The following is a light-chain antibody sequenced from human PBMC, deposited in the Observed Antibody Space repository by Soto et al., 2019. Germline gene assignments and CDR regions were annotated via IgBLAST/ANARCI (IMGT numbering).Light chain of an antibody. CDR3: QQCSTSPLT. J-gene: IGKJ4*01. Sequence: EIVLTQSPGTLSLSPGERATLSCRASQSVPKNYLAWYQQKPGQAPRLLIHDASSRATGIPDRFSGSGSGTDFTLTISRREPEDFAVYYCQQCSTSPLTFGGGTKVEIK. CDR2: DAS. V-gene: IGKV3-20*01. CDR1: QSVPKNY.